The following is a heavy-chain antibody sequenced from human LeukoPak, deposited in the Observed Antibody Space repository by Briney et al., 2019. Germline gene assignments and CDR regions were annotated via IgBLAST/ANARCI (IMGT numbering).Heavy chain of an antibody. J-gene: IGHJ4*02. CDR2: IYYSGST. CDR1: GRSVSSSGYY. V-gene: IGHV4-31*03. CDR3: ARDGNYYFDY. Sequence: SQTLSLTCTVSGRSVSSSGYYWSWIRQYPGKGLEWIGYIYYSGSTYYNPSLKSRVTISVDTSKNQFSLRLSSVTAADTAVYYCARDGNYYFDYWGQGTLVTVSS. D-gene: IGHD4-23*01.